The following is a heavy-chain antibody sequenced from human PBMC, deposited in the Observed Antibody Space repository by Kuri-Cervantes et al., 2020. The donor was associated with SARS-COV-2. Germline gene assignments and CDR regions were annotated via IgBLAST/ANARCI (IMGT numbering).Heavy chain of an antibody. Sequence: GESLKISCAASGFTFSSYAMSWVRQAPGKGLEWVAVIWYDGENEYYAGSVKGRFTISRDNSKNTVSLHMNSLRAEDTAMYYCARGAANYYMDVWGKGTTVTVSS. D-gene: IGHD3-16*01. J-gene: IGHJ6*03. V-gene: IGHV3-33*08. CDR1: GFTFSSYA. CDR3: ARGAANYYMDV. CDR2: IWYDGENE.